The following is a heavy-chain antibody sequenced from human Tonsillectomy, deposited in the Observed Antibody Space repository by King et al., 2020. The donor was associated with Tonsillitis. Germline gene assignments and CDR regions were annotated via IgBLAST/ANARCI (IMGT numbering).Heavy chain of an antibody. CDR2: ITSYNGNT. D-gene: IGHD2-2*01. CDR3: ARDCDPRFCSSTSLSVLDV. J-gene: IGHJ6*02. Sequence: VQLVESGAEVKKPGASVKVSCKASGYTFSRYGISWVRQAPGQGLEWMGWITSYNGNTNYAQKLQGRVTMTTDTSTTTAYMELRSLRSDDTAVYYCARDCDPRFCSSTSLSVLDVWGQGTTVTVSS. CDR1: GYTFSRYG. V-gene: IGHV1-18*01.